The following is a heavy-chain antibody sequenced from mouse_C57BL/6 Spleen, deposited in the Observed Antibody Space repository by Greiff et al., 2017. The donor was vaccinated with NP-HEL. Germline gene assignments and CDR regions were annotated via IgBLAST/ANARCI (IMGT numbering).Heavy chain of an antibody. V-gene: IGHV1-50*01. Sequence: VQLQQPGAELVKPGASVKLSCKASGYTFTSYWMQWVKQRPGQGLEWIGEIDPSDSYTNYNQKFKGKATLTVDTSYSTAYMQLSSLTSEDSAVYYCARSSYYYGSVYYYAMDYWGQGTSVTVSS. CDR2: IDPSDSYT. J-gene: IGHJ4*01. D-gene: IGHD1-1*01. CDR1: GYTFTSYW. CDR3: ARSSYYYGSVYYYAMDY.